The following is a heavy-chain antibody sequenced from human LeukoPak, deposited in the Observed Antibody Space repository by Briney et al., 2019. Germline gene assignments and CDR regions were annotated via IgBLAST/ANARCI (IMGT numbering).Heavy chain of an antibody. CDR3: ARLFRGHGMDV. V-gene: IGHV3-30*03. J-gene: IGHJ6*04. CDR2: ISYDGSNK. Sequence: PRRSLRLSCAASGFTFSSYGMHWVRQAPGKGLEWVAVISYDGSNKYYADSVKGRFTISRDNSKNTLYLQMNSLRAEDTAVYYCARLFRGHGMDVWGKGTTVTVSS. CDR1: GFTFSSYG. D-gene: IGHD3-16*01.